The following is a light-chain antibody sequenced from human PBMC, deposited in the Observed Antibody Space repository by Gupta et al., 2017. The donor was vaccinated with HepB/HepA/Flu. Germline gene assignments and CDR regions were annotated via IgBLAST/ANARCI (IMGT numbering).Light chain of an antibody. CDR2: DNH. CDR1: GSNIGAGYA. V-gene: IGLV1-40*01. J-gene: IGLJ1*01. Sequence: QSVPTQPPSVSGAPGQRVTISCSGSGSNIGAGYAVHWYQHLPGTAPKLLIYDNHNRPSGVPDRFSGSNSVTSASLAITGLQAEDEADYHCQSYDRTLSAYVFGSGTKVTVL. CDR3: QSYDRTLSAYV.